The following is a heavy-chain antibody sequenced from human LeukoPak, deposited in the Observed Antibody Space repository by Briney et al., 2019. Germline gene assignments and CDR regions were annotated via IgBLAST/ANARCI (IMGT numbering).Heavy chain of an antibody. V-gene: IGHV1-46*01. CDR2: INPSGGRT. CDR1: GYTFTRYY. CDR3: ARVNSYGYYYYYGMDV. J-gene: IGHJ6*02. Sequence: ASVKVSCKASGYTFTRYYIHWVGPAPAQGLAWMGVINPSGGRTTYAQKFQGRVTMTRDTSTSTVYMELSSLRSDDTAVYYCARVNSYGYYYYYGMDVWGQGTTVTVSS. D-gene: IGHD5-18*01.